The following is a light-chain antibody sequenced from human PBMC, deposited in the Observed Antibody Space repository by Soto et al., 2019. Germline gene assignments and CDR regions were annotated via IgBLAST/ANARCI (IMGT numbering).Light chain of an antibody. CDR2: WAS. Sequence: DIVMTQSPDSLAVSLGERATINCKSSQSILYRSNDKNYLAWYQQKPGQPPKLLINWASIRESGVPDRISGSGSGKDFTLTISSMQAEDVALYYCQQYYNTPPTFGGGTKVEIK. CDR1: QSILYRSNDKNY. V-gene: IGKV4-1*01. J-gene: IGKJ4*01. CDR3: QQYYNTPPT.